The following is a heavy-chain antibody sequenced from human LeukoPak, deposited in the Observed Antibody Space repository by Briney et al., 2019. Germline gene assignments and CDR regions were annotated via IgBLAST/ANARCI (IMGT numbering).Heavy chain of an antibody. CDR2: ISTTGSSI. CDR1: GFTFSSYE. V-gene: IGHV3-48*03. J-gene: IGHJ4*02. CDR3: ARVQRGIAVALDY. Sequence: GGSLRLSCAASGFTFSSYEMNWVRQAPGKGLEWVSYISTTGSSIYYADSVKGRFTISRDNVKNLLYLQMNSLRAEDTAVYYCARVQRGIAVALDYWGQGTLATASS. D-gene: IGHD6-19*01.